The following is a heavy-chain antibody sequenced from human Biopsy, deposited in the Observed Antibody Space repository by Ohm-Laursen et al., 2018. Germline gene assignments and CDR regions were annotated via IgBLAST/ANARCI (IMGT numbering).Heavy chain of an antibody. Sequence: SDTLSLTCTVSGDSISSYYWSWIRQPPGKGLEWIGYVYYTGITDYNPSLQSRVTISVDTSKNHFSLRLRSVTPADTAIYYCARDRGYYSDRTVPGYFDLWGRGTLVTVSS. CDR1: GDSISSYY. V-gene: IGHV4-59*01. CDR2: VYYTGIT. D-gene: IGHD3-22*01. CDR3: ARDRGYYSDRTVPGYFDL. J-gene: IGHJ2*01.